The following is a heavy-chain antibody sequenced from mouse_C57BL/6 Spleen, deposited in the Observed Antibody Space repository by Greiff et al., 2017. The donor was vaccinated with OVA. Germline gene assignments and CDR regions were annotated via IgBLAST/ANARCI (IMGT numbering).Heavy chain of an antibody. Sequence: QVQLKQPGAELVKPGASVKLSCKASGYTFTSYWMQWVKQRPGQGLEWIGEIDPSDSYTNYNQKFKGKATLTVDTSSSTAYMQLSSLTSEDSAVYYCARPMIRDYFDYWGQGTTLTVSS. D-gene: IGHD2-4*01. V-gene: IGHV1-50*01. J-gene: IGHJ2*01. CDR2: IDPSDSYT. CDR1: GYTFTSYW. CDR3: ARPMIRDYFDY.